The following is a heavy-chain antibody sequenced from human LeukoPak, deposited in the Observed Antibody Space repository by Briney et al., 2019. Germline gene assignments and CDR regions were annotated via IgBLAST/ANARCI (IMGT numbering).Heavy chain of an antibody. CDR1: GFTFSSYA. D-gene: IGHD3-22*01. CDR2: ISYDGSNK. J-gene: IGHJ4*02. Sequence: GGSLRLSCAASGFTFSSYAMHWVRQAPGKGLEWVAVISYDGSNKYYADSVKGRFTISRDNSKNTLYLQINSLRAEDTAVYYCANSRYDSSGYYGIIAYWGLGTLVTVSS. V-gene: IGHV3-30*04. CDR3: ANSRYDSSGYYGIIAY.